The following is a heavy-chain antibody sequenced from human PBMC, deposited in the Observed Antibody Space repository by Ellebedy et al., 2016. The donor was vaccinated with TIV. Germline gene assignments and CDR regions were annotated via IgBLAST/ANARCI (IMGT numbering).Heavy chain of an antibody. Sequence: AASVKVSCKASGYTFTSYYMHWVRQAPGQGLEWMGIINPSGGSTSYAQKFQGRVTMTRDTSTSTDYMELRSLRSDDTAVYYCARALGSGWSLFDYWGQGTLVTVSS. CDR1: GYTFTSYY. D-gene: IGHD6-19*01. CDR2: INPSGGST. J-gene: IGHJ4*02. V-gene: IGHV1-46*01. CDR3: ARALGSGWSLFDY.